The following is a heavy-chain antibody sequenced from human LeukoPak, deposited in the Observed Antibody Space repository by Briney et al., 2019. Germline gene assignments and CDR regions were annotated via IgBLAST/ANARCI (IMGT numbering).Heavy chain of an antibody. V-gene: IGHV3-66*02. J-gene: IGHJ6*03. Sequence: GGSLRLSCAASGFTVSSNYMSWARQAPGKGLEWVSVIYSGGSTCYADSVKGRFTISRDNSKNTLYLQMNSLRAEDTAVYYCARGTGYYYYMDVWGKGTTVTVSS. CDR1: GFTVSSNY. CDR3: ARGTGYYYYMDV. CDR2: IYSGGST. D-gene: IGHD1-14*01.